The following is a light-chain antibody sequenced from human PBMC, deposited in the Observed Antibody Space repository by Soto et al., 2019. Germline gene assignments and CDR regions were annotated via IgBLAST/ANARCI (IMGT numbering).Light chain of an antibody. V-gene: IGKV3-11*01. J-gene: IGKJ5*01. CDR2: DAS. CDR3: QQRSEWPIT. Sequence: EIVLTQPPATLSLSPGERATLSCRASQSVSTYLAWYQQKPGQAPRLLIYDASSRATGIPARFSGSGSGTDFTLTISSLEPEDFAVYYCQQRSEWPITFGQGTRLEIK. CDR1: QSVSTY.